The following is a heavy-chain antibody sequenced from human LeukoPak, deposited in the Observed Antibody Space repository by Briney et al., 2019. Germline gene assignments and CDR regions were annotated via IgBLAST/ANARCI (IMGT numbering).Heavy chain of an antibody. CDR2: ICYSGSS. CDR3: ARDLGDLTGSGSYRYGMDV. CDR1: GGPISSYY. V-gene: IGHV4-59*01. J-gene: IGHJ6*02. D-gene: IGHD3-10*01. Sequence: SETLSLTCTVSGGPISSYYWSWIRQPPGKGLEWIGYICYSGSSNYNPSLKSRVTISVDTSKNQFSLKLSSVTAADTAVYYCARDLGDLTGSGSYRYGMDVWGQGTTVTVSS.